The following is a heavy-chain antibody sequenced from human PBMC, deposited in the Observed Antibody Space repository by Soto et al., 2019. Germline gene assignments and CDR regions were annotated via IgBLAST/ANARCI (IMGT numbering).Heavy chain of an antibody. D-gene: IGHD3-22*01. CDR3: ASTYYYDSSGDSYYFDY. Sequence: QVQLVQSGAEVKKPGSSVKVSCKASGGTFSSYAISWVRQAPGQGLEWMGGIIPIFGTANYAQKFQGRVMITADDSTSTAYMELSSLRSEDTAVYYCASTYYYDSSGDSYYFDYWGQGTLVTVSS. J-gene: IGHJ4*02. V-gene: IGHV1-69*12. CDR2: IIPIFGTA. CDR1: GGTFSSYA.